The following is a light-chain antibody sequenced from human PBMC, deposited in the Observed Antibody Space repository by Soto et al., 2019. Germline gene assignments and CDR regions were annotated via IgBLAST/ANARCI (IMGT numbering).Light chain of an antibody. CDR3: QQYHSWWK. CDR2: GAS. Sequence: IVMTQSPATLSVSPRQKATLSSRASQSVSNNLAWFQQNPGQVPRLLIYGASNSATGVSARFSGSGSGTEFTLTISSLQSEDFAVYYCQQYHSWWKFGQGTKVDIK. V-gene: IGKV3-15*01. CDR1: QSVSNN. J-gene: IGKJ1*01.